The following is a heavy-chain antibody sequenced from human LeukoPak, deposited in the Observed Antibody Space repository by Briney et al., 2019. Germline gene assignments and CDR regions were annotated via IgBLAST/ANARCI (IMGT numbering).Heavy chain of an antibody. CDR1: GGSIGGYF. Sequence: PSETLSLTCTVSGGSIGGYFWTWIRQAPGKGLEWIGHIYYSGNTNYDPSLKNRVSISVDTSKNQISLKLTSVTSADTAKYYCARVGDYYYDNCGYYDYWGQGTLVTVSS. J-gene: IGHJ4*02. D-gene: IGHD3-22*01. CDR3: ARVGDYYYDNCGYYDY. V-gene: IGHV4-59*01. CDR2: IYYSGNT.